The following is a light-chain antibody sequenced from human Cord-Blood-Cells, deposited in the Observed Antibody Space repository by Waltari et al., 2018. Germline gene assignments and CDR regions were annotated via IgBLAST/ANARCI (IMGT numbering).Light chain of an antibody. Sequence: DIQMPPSPAPPSASVGVRVTISGRASQSISSYLNWYQQKPGKAPKPLIYAASSLQSGVPSRFSGSGSGTDVTLTISSLQPEDFATYYCQQSYSTPPTFGQGTKVEIK. CDR3: QQSYSTPPT. CDR1: QSISSY. J-gene: IGKJ1*01. CDR2: AAS. V-gene: IGKV1-39*01.